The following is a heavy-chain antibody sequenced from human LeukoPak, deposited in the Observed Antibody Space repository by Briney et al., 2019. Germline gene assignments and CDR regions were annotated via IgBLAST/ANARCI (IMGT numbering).Heavy chain of an antibody. CDR3: ARPPVRQYYYDSSLNELEYYFDY. D-gene: IGHD3-22*01. CDR1: GFTFSSYA. J-gene: IGHJ4*02. Sequence: PGGSLRLSCAASGFTFSSYAMSWVRQAPGKGLEWVAVISYDGSNKYYADSVKGRFTISRDNSKNTLYLQMNSLRAEDTAVYYCARPPVRQYYYDSSLNELEYYFDYWGQGTLVTVSS. CDR2: ISYDGSNK. V-gene: IGHV3-30-3*01.